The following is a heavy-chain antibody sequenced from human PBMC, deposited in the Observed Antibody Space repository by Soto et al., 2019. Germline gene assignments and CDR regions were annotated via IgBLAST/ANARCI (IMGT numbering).Heavy chain of an antibody. D-gene: IGHD3-10*01. CDR3: VQRVDLWT. J-gene: IGHJ5*02. Sequence: KESGPTLVKPTQTLTLTCPFSGFSLSTSGVGVGWIRQPPGKALEWLALIYWDNDRRYSPSLKNRLTITKDTSKNQVVLTMTNMDPVETATYYCVQRVDLWTWGQGTLVTVSS. CDR1: GFSLSTSGVG. CDR2: IYWDNDR. V-gene: IGHV2-5*02.